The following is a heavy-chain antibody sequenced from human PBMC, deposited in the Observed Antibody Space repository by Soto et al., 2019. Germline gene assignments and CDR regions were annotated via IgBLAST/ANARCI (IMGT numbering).Heavy chain of an antibody. CDR3: AREEYYDSSGPLDY. CDR2: INAGNGNT. V-gene: IGHV1-3*01. CDR1: GYTFTSYA. J-gene: IGHJ4*02. D-gene: IGHD3-22*01. Sequence: ASVKVSCKVSGYTFTSYAMHWVRQAPGQRLEWMGWINAGNGNTKYSQKFQGRVTITRDTSASTAYMELSSLRSEDTAVYYCAREEYYDSSGPLDYWGQGTLVTSPQ.